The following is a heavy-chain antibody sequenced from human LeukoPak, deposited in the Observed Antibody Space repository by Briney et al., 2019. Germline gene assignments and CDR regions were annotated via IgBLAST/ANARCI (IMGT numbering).Heavy chain of an antibody. D-gene: IGHD5-18*01. J-gene: IGHJ4*02. V-gene: IGHV1-69*01. Sequence: ASVKVSCMASGGTSSSYAISWVRQAPGQGLEWMGGIIPIFGTANYAQKFQGRVTITADESTSTAYMELSSLRSEDTAVYYWARFSTGYSYAPIDYWGQGTLVTVSS. CDR3: ARFSTGYSYAPIDY. CDR2: IIPIFGTA. CDR1: GGTSSSYA.